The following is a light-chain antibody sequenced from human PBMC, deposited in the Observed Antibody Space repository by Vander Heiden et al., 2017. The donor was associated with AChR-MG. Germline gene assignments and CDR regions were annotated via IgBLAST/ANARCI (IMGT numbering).Light chain of an antibody. J-gene: IGKJ3*01. CDR1: QSIGTW. CDR2: KAS. CDR3: QQYNTYST. V-gene: IGKV1-5*03. Sequence: DIQMTQSPSTLSASLGDIVTFTCRASQSIGTWLAWYQQKPGKAPKLLIYKASTLESGVPSRFSGSGSGTEFTLTISSLQPDDFGTYFCQQYNTYSTFGPGTKVDIQ.